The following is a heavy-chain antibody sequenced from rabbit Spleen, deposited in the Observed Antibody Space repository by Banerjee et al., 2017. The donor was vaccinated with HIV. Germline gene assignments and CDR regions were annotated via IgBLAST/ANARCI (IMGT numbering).Heavy chain of an antibody. CDR3: ARDTSSSFSSYGMDL. V-gene: IGHV1S45*01. J-gene: IGHJ6*01. CDR1: GIDLSSSYY. D-gene: IGHD1-1*01. Sequence: QLEESGGGLVQPEGSLTLTCKVSGIDLSSSYYMCWVRQAPGKGPEWIGCIYTGSGSTYYASWAKGRFTISKTSSTTVTLQMTSLTVADTATYFCARDTSSSFSSYGMDLWGPGTLVTVS. CDR2: IYTGSGST.